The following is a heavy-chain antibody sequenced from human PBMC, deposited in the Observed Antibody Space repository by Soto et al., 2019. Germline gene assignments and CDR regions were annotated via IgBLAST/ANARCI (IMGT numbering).Heavy chain of an antibody. Sequence: QVKLVQSGGEVKKPGASVKVSCKASGYTFTIYGINWVRQAPGQGLEWMGWISPDNGNTNYAQKLQGRVTMTTDTSTSTAYMELRSPRSDDTAVYYCARALGYSGYAGMDVWGQGTTVTVSS. D-gene: IGHD5-12*01. CDR2: ISPDNGNT. V-gene: IGHV1-18*01. CDR3: ARALGYSGYAGMDV. J-gene: IGHJ6*02. CDR1: GYTFTIYG.